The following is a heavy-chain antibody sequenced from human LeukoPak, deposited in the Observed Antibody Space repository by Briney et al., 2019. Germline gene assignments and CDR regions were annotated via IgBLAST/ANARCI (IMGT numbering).Heavy chain of an antibody. Sequence: GGSLRLSCAASGFTFSSYSMNWVRQAPGKGLEWVSSIGSSSSYTYYADSMKGRFTISRDNSKNTLYLQMNSLRAEDTAVYYCARDGEEYSSGWYCVDPWGQGTLVTVSS. CDR3: ARDGEEYSSGWYCVDP. CDR1: GFTFSSYS. V-gene: IGHV3-21*01. CDR2: IGSSSSYT. J-gene: IGHJ5*02. D-gene: IGHD6-19*01.